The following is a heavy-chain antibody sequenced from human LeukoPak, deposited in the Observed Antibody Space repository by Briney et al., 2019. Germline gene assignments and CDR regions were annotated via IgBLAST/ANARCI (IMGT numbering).Heavy chain of an antibody. J-gene: IGHJ4*02. CDR1: GGSFSGYY. CDR3: ARGKRGKGLKTYYYDSSGYWPIDY. CDR2: INHSGST. D-gene: IGHD3-22*01. Sequence: SETLSLTCAVYGGSFSGYYWSWIRQPPGKGLEWIGEINHSGSTNYNPSLKSRVTISVDTSKNQFSLKLSSVTAADTAVYYCARGKRGKGLKTYYYDSSGYWPIDYWGQGTLVTVSS. V-gene: IGHV4-34*01.